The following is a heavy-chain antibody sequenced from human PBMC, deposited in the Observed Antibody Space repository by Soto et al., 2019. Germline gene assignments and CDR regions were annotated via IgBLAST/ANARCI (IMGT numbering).Heavy chain of an antibody. D-gene: IGHD1-26*01. CDR2: LGAARDP. J-gene: IGHJ6*02. CDR3: ARAYLGRLPRRADYYYAMDV. V-gene: IGHV3-13*05. Sequence: EVQLVESGGGSVQPGESLRLSCAASGFSFRDYDMHWVRQRKGKGLEWVSALGAARDPYYVGSVKGRFSVSRDNAQNSLFLQMNNLLVDDTAVYFCARAYLGRLPRRADYYYAMDVWGRGTTVTGSS. CDR1: GFSFRDYD.